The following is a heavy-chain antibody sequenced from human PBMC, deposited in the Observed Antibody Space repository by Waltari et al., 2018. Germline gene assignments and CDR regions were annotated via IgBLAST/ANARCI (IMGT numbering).Heavy chain of an antibody. J-gene: IGHJ4*02. V-gene: IGHV3-30-3*01. D-gene: IGHD3-9*01. CDR2: ISYDGSNE. CDR3: ARFRPADYYPHVRFDS. Sequence: QVQLVESGGGVVQPGRPLRLSCAASGFAFSNHAMHWVRQAPGKGLEWVAVISYDGSNEYYADSVKGRFTISRDNSKKTLYLQMNSLRAEDTAVYHCARFRPADYYPHVRFDSWGKGSLVTVSS. CDR1: GFAFSNHA.